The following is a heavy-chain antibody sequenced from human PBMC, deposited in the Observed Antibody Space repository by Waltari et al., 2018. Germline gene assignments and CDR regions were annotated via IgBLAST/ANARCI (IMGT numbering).Heavy chain of an antibody. CDR2: IYGGGST. D-gene: IGHD3-10*01. Sequence: EVQLVESGGGLVQPGGSLSLSCSASGFCFSDNYRTWVRQSPGKGLEWVSVIYGGGSTYYADSVKGRFLISRHSSENTLYLQMNSLRDDDTAIYYCARGGRRGAYIDYWGQGTLVTVSS. CDR1: GFCFSDNY. V-gene: IGHV3-53*04. CDR3: ARGGRRGAYIDY. J-gene: IGHJ4*02.